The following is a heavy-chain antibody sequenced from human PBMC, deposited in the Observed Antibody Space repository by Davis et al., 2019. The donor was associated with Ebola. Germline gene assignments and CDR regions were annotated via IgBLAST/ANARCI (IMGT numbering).Heavy chain of an antibody. J-gene: IGHJ6*02. CDR3: ARRILSNSRGGMDV. Sequence: PGGSLRLSCEASGFSFSNTDMNWVRQAPGKGLEWVSYISSSGGTIHYADSVKGRVTVSRDNAKNSLSLQMDSLSDEDTATYFCARRILSNSRGGMDVWGRGTTVIVSS. D-gene: IGHD2-15*01. CDR2: ISSSGGTI. V-gene: IGHV3-48*02. CDR1: GFSFSNTD.